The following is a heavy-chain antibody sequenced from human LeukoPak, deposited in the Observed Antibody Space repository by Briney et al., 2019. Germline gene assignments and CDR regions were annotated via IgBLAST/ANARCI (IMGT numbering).Heavy chain of an antibody. V-gene: IGHV3-53*01. CDR1: GCTVSSNY. J-gene: IGHJ4*02. Sequence: PGGSLRLSCAASGCTVSSNYMSWVRQAPGKGLEWVSVIYGGGSTYYADSVKGLFTISRDNSKNTLYLQMNSLRAEDTAVYYCARVRQQLPDYWGQGTLVTVSS. CDR3: ARVRQQLPDY. CDR2: IYGGGST. D-gene: IGHD6-13*01.